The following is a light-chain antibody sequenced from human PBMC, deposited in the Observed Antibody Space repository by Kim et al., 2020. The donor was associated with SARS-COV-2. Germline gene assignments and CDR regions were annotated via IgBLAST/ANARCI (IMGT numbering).Light chain of an antibody. Sequence: SVSPGQTASITCSGDKLGNKYTCWYQLKPGQSPVLVIYQDSKRPSGIPERFSGSNSGNTATLTISGTQALDEADYYCQAWDSSTAIFGGGTKLTVL. CDR3: QAWDSSTAI. CDR1: KLGNKY. V-gene: IGLV3-1*01. J-gene: IGLJ2*01. CDR2: QDS.